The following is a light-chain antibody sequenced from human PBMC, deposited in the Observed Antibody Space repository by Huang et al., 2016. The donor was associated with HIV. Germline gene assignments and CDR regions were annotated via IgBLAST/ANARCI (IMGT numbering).Light chain of an antibody. CDR2: DAS. V-gene: IGKV3-11*01. J-gene: IGKJ2*01. Sequence: EIVLTQSPAILSLSPGERATLSCTTRQSVFTYLAWYQQRPGQAPRLLIYDASNRATGIPARFIGSGAGTDFTLTISSLEPEDFAIYYCQQRSAWPRTFGQGTKLEI. CDR3: QQRSAWPRT. CDR1: QSVFTY.